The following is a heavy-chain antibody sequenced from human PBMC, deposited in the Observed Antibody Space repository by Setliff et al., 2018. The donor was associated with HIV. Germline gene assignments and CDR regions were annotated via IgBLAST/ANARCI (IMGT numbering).Heavy chain of an antibody. CDR3: ATDCAVVGGTGSLDS. J-gene: IGHJ4*02. CDR1: GFTFSTYW. Sequence: QPGGSLRLSCAASGFTFSTYWMSWVRRAPGKGLEWVANIKQDGSEKNYMDSVKGRFTISRDNAKNSLYLQMNSLRVEDTAVYYCATDCAVVGGTGSLDSWGQGTLVTVSS. CDR2: IKQDGSEK. D-gene: IGHD1-26*01. V-gene: IGHV3-7*05.